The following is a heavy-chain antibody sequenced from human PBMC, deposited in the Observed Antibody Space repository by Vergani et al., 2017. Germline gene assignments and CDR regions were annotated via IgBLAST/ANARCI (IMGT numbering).Heavy chain of an antibody. J-gene: IGHJ4*02. D-gene: IGHD3-16*02. CDR1: GGSISSSNW. Sequence: QLQLQESGPGLVKPSGTLSLTCAVSGGSISSSNWWSWVRQPPGKGLEWIGSIYYSGSTYYNPSLKSRVTISVDTSKNQFSLKLSSVTAADTAVYYCARGKLMGTYVWGSYRHLFDYWGQGTLVTVSS. CDR2: IYYSGST. V-gene: IGHV4-4*02. CDR3: ARGKLMGTYVWGSYRHLFDY.